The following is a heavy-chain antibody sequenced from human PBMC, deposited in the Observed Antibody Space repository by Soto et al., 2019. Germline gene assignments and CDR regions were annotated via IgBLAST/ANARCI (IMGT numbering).Heavy chain of an antibody. CDR3: ARVHSSGWDLAY. D-gene: IGHD6-19*01. V-gene: IGHV4-39*01. J-gene: IGHJ4*02. Sequence: QLQLQESGPGLVKPSETLSLTCTVSGGSISSSTYYWGWIRQPPGKGLEWIGSIYYSGSPYYNPSLKSRVTISVDTSKNQFSLKLSSVTAAETAVYYCARVHSSGWDLAYWGQGTLVTVSS. CDR1: GGSISSSTYY. CDR2: IYYSGSP.